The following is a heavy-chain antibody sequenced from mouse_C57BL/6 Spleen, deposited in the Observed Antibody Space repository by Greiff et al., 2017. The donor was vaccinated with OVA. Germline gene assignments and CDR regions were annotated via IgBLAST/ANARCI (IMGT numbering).Heavy chain of an antibody. V-gene: IGHV5-12*01. CDR2: ISNGGGST. Sequence: EVQGVESGGGLVQPGGSLKLSCAASGFTFSDYYMYWVRQTPEKRLEWVAYISNGGGSTYYPDTVKGRFTISRDNAKNPLYLQMSRLKSEDTAMYYCARYYYGSRGYFDVWGTGTTVTVSS. CDR1: GFTFSDYY. J-gene: IGHJ1*03. D-gene: IGHD1-1*01. CDR3: ARYYYGSRGYFDV.